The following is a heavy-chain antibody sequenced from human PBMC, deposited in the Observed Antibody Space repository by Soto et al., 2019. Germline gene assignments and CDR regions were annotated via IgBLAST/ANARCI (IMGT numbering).Heavy chain of an antibody. CDR2: IWYDGSNK. CDR3: VRVPRSINCSSTSCYTPYYYYGMDV. Sequence: PGGSLRLSCAASGFTFSSYGMHWVRQAPGKGLEWVAVIWYDGSNKYYADSVKGRFTISRDNSKNTLYLQMNSLRAEDTAVYYCVRVPRSINCSSTSCYTPYYYYGMDVWGQGTTVTV. V-gene: IGHV3-33*01. D-gene: IGHD2-2*02. J-gene: IGHJ6*02. CDR1: GFTFSSYG.